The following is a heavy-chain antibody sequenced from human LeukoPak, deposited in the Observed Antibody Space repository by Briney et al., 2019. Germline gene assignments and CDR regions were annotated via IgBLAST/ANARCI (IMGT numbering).Heavy chain of an antibody. V-gene: IGHV1-69*04. D-gene: IGHD6-13*01. CDR3: ARHDSSSWYYYGMDV. J-gene: IGHJ6*02. Sequence: ASVEVSCKASGGTFSSYAISWVRQAPGQGLEWMGRIIPILGIANYAQKFQGRVTITADKSTSTAYMELSSLRSEDTAVYYCARHDSSSWYYYGMDVWGQGTTVTVSS. CDR1: GGTFSSYA. CDR2: IIPILGIA.